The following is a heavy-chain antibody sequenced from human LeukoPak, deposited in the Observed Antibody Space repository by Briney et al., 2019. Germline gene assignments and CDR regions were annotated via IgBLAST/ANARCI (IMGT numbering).Heavy chain of an antibody. CDR3: ARAPGVTTFTSFDY. V-gene: IGHV4-61*02. CDR2: IYTSGST. Sequence: SQTLSLTCTVSGGSISSGSYYWTWIRQPAGKGLEWIGRIYTSGSTNYNPSLKSRVTISVDTSKNQFSLKLSSVTAAGTAVYYCARAPGVTTFTSFDYWGQGTLVTVSS. D-gene: IGHD2/OR15-2a*01. CDR1: GGSISSGSYY. J-gene: IGHJ4*02.